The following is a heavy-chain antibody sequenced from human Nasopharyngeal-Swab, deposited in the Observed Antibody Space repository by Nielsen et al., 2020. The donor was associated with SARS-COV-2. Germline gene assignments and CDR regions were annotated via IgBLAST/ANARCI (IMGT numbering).Heavy chain of an antibody. J-gene: IGHJ6*03. CDR2: IYYSGST. CDR1: GGSISSYY. V-gene: IGHV4-59*01. Sequence: SETLSLTCAVYGGSISSYYWSWIRQPPGKGLEWIGYIYYSGSTNYNPSLKSRVTISVDTSKNQFSLKLSSVTAADTAVYYCARGGKAGDYYYYYMDVWGKGTTVTVSS. CDR3: ARGGKAGDYYYYYMDV. D-gene: IGHD6-19*01.